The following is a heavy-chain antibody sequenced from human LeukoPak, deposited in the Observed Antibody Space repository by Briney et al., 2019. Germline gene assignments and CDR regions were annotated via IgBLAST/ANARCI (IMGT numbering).Heavy chain of an antibody. J-gene: IGHJ2*01. Sequence: GASVKVSCKASGYTFAVYYIHWVRQPPGQGLEWMGIFNPSGDTTSYAQKFQGRVTMTRDTSTSTVNMELSSLRSEDTALYYCARGRTVTNDFDVWGRGTLVTVSS. D-gene: IGHD4-11*01. CDR2: FNPSGDTT. V-gene: IGHV1-46*01. CDR3: ARGRTVTNDFDV. CDR1: GYTFAVYY.